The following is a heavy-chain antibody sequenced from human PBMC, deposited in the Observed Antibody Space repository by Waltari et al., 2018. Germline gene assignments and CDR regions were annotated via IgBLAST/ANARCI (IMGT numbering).Heavy chain of an antibody. CDR1: GFAVSNNY. V-gene: IGHV3-66*01. Sequence: VQVVESGGGLVQPGGSLRLSCAASGFAVSNNYMSWVRQAPGKGLGWFSMFDTGGSPYYAESVQGRITISSDISKNMLLRRMNSLRAEDTAIYYCARDRPLDYWGQGTLVTVSS. J-gene: IGHJ4*02. CDR3: ARDRPLDY. CDR2: FDTGGSP.